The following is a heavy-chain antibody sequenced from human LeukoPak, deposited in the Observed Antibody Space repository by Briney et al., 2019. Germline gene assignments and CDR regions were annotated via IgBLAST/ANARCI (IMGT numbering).Heavy chain of an antibody. D-gene: IGHD6-19*01. CDR2: INHSGST. CDR3: ARSLGWPGVDS. CDR1: GRSFSGYY. V-gene: IGHV4-34*01. J-gene: IGHJ4*02. Sequence: SETLSLTCAVYGRSFSGYYWSWIRQPPGKGLEWIGEINHSGSTNYNPSLKSRVTISVDTSKSQFSLKLTSVTAADTAVYYCARSLGWPGVDSWGQGTLVTVSS.